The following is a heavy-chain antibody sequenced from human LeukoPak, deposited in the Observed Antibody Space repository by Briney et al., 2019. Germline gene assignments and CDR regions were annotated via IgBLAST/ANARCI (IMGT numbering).Heavy chain of an antibody. V-gene: IGHV3-74*01. J-gene: IGHJ4*02. CDR1: GFTFSSHW. Sequence: GGSLRLSCAASGFTFSSHWMHWVRQAPGKGLVWVSRINSDGTSTTYADSVKGRFTISRDNAKNTLYPQMNSLRVEDTAVFHCAREGTYSNGPDYWGQGTLVTVSS. CDR2: INSDGTST. D-gene: IGHD3-22*01. CDR3: AREGTYSNGPDY.